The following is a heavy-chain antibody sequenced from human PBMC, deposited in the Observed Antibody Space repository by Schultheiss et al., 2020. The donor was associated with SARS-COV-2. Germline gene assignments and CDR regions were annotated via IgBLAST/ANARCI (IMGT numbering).Heavy chain of an antibody. V-gene: IGHV5-51*01. CDR1: GYTFATSW. CDR2: IYPGDSET. Sequence: GSLKISCEASGYTFATSWIAWVRQMAGKGLQWMGIIYPGDSETRYSPSFQGQVTISADKSTSTAYLQWSSLKASDTATYYCAREAVVAANFDSWGQGTLVTVSS. CDR3: AREAVVAANFDS. D-gene: IGHD2-15*01. J-gene: IGHJ4*02.